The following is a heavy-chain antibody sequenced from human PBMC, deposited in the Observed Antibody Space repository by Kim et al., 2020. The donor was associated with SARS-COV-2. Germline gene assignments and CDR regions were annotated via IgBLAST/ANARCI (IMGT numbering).Heavy chain of an antibody. V-gene: IGHV4-59*01. CDR2: IYYSGST. Sequence: SETLSLTCTVSGGSISSYYWSWIRQPPGKGLEWIGYIYYSGSTNYNPSLKSRVTISVDTSKNQFSLKLSSVTAADTAVYYCARDGGSWAEYFQHWGQGT. CDR3: ARDGGSWAEYFQH. J-gene: IGHJ1*01. CDR1: GGSISSYY.